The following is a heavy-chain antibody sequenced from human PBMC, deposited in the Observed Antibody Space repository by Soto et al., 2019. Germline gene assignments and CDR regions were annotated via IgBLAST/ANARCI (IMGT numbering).Heavy chain of an antibody. CDR3: ARDPLGYSYSLYYNYGMDV. V-gene: IGHV3-53*02. CDR2: IYSEGTT. Sequence: EVQLVETGGGLIQPGGSLRLSCAVSGITVSSIYMTWVRQAPGKGLEWVSVIYSEGTTYYADSVKGRFTISRDNSKNTLYLQMNSLRAEDTAVYYCARDPLGYSYSLYYNYGMDVWGQGTTVTVSS. J-gene: IGHJ6*02. CDR1: GITVSSIY. D-gene: IGHD5-18*01.